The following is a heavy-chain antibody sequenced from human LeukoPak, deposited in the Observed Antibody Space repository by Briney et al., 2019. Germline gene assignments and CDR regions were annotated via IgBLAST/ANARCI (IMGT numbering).Heavy chain of an antibody. D-gene: IGHD1-1*01. CDR1: GDSVSSKSAA. CDR2: TYYGSKWFN. Sequence: SQTLSLTCAISGDSVSSKSAAWTWIRQSPSRGLEWLGRTYYGSKWFNDYTVSVKSRITVKPDTSKNQFSLQLTSVTAADTAVYYCARHGNGAFDIWGQGTMVTVSS. CDR3: ARHGNGAFDI. V-gene: IGHV6-1*01. J-gene: IGHJ3*02.